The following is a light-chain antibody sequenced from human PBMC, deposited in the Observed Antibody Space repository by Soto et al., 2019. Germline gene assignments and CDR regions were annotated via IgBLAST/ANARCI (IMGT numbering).Light chain of an antibody. Sequence: QSVLTQPPSASGTPGQRVTFSCSGSSSNIGINTVNWYQHLPGTAPQLLISDNHRRRSGVPDRFSGSKSGTSASLAISGLQSEDAATYFCAAWDVSMRVYVFGSGTKVTVL. CDR3: AAWDVSMRVYV. CDR1: SSNIGINT. CDR2: DNH. V-gene: IGLV1-44*01. J-gene: IGLJ1*01.